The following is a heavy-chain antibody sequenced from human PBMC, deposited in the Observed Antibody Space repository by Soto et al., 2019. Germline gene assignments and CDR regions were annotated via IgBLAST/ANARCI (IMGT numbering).Heavy chain of an antibody. D-gene: IGHD2-15*01. V-gene: IGHV4-34*01. CDR2: INHSGST. Sequence: PSETLSLTCAVYGGSFSGYYWSWIRQPPGKGLEWIGEINHSGSTDYNPSLKSRVTISVDTSKNQFSLKLSSVTAADTAVYYCARGSIVLVVAATSKRLTGFDPWGQGTLVTVSS. CDR1: GGSFSGYY. CDR3: ARGSIVLVVAATSKRLTGFDP. J-gene: IGHJ5*02.